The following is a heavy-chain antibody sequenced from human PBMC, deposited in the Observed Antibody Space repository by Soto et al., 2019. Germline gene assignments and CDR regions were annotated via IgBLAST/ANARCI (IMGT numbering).Heavy chain of an antibody. CDR2: ISSSGSTI. D-gene: IGHD3-22*01. Sequence: QVQLVESGGGLVKPGGSLRLSCAASGFTFSDYYMSWIRQAPGKGLEWVSYISSSGSTIYYADSVKGRFTISRDNAKNSLYLQMNSPRAEDTAVYYCARLDGNSYDSSGYYYYYYGMDVWGQGTTVTVSS. CDR3: ARLDGNSYDSSGYYYYYYGMDV. CDR1: GFTFSDYY. J-gene: IGHJ6*02. V-gene: IGHV3-11*01.